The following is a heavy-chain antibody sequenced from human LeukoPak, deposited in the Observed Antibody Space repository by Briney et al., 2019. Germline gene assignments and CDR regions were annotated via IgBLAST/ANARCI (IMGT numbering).Heavy chain of an antibody. J-gene: IGHJ6*02. CDR1: GGTFSSYA. CDR3: ASPTSITIFGVVIWDYYYYGMDV. Sequence: GASVKVSCKASGGTFSSYAISWVRQAPGQGLEWMGGIIPIFGTANYAQKFQGRVTITADESTSTAYMELSSLRSEDTAVYYCASPTSITIFGVVIWDYYYYGMDVWGQGTTVTVSS. V-gene: IGHV1-69*13. D-gene: IGHD3-3*01. CDR2: IIPIFGTA.